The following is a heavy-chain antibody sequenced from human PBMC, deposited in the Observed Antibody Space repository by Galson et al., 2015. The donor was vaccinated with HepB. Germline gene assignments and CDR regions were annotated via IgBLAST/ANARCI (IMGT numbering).Heavy chain of an antibody. V-gene: IGHV3-7*03. D-gene: IGHD5-18*01. Sequence: SLRLSCAASGFTFSSYWMSWVRQAPGKGLEWVANINQYGREKYYVEPMKGRFTISIDNARNSLYLQMHSLRVEDTAVYYCETYSWSGRKYDAFDIWDQGTMVTVSS. CDR2: INQYGREK. CDR1: GFTFSSYW. J-gene: IGHJ3*02. CDR3: ETYSWSGRKYDAFDI.